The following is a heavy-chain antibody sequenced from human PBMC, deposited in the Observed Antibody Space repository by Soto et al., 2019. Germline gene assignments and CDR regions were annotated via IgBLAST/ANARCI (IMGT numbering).Heavy chain of an antibody. V-gene: IGHV3-30-3*01. J-gene: IGHJ4*02. CDR2: ISYGGSNK. CDR3: ARDREGYSGFDYPAY. Sequence: QVQLVESGGGVVQPGRSLRISCAASGLTFSRYAMPWVRQAPGKGLEWVAIISYGGSNKYYADSVRGRFTISRDNSNNTLYLQMNSLRAEDTAVYYCARDREGYSGFDYPAYWGQGTLVTVSS. D-gene: IGHD5-12*01. CDR1: GLTFSRYA.